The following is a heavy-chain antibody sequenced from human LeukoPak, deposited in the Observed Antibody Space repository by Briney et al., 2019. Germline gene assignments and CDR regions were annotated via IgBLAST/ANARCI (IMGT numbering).Heavy chain of an antibody. CDR2: IYYTGSP. V-gene: IGHV4-59*01. Sequence: SETLSLTCAVYGGSFSGYYWSWIRQPPGKGLEWIGHIYYTGSPNYNPSLKSRVTILLDTSKNQFSLKLSSVTAADTAVYYCARLYSYESSGYYFYYFDYWGQGTLVTVSS. CDR3: ARLYSYESSGYYFYYFDY. CDR1: GGSFSGYY. J-gene: IGHJ4*02. D-gene: IGHD3-22*01.